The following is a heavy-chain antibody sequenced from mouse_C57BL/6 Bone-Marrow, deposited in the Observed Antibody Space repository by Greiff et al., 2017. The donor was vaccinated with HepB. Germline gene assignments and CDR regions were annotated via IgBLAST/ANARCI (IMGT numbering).Heavy chain of an antibody. Sequence: GGGLVQPKGSLKLSCAASGFSFNTYAMNWVRQAPGKGLEWVARIRSKSNNYATYYADSVKDRFTISRDDSESMLYLQMNNLKTEDTAMYYCVRGGSSGAYWGQGTLVTVSA. CDR3: VRGGSSGAY. D-gene: IGHD1-1*01. CDR1: GFSFNTYA. J-gene: IGHJ3*01. CDR2: IRSKSNNYAT. V-gene: IGHV10-1*01.